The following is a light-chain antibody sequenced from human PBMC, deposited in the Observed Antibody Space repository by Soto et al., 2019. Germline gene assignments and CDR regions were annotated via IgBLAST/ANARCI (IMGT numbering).Light chain of an antibody. J-gene: IGKJ4*01. V-gene: IGKV3-20*01. CDR3: QWYGTSQLP. CDR2: GAS. Sequence: IVLTQSPGTLSLSPGERATLSCRAGQSVTSRHIAWYQQKPGQAPRLLVYGASTRATGIPVRFSGSGSGTDFTVTISRLEPDDFALYYCQWYGTSQLPFGGGTKVEI. CDR1: QSVTSRH.